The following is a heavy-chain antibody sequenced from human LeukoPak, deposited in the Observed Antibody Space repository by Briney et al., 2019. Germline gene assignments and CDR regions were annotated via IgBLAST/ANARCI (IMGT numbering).Heavy chain of an antibody. V-gene: IGHV5-51*01. CDR3: ARTPTSLSNPYYFDH. Sequence: GESLKISCKGSGYSFSTYWIGWVRQMPGKGLEWMGIIYPVDSDTRYSPSFEGQVTISADKSISTAYLQWSSLKASDTAMYYCARTPTSLSNPYYFDHWGQGTLVTVSS. J-gene: IGHJ4*02. CDR1: GYSFSTYW. CDR2: IYPVDSDT.